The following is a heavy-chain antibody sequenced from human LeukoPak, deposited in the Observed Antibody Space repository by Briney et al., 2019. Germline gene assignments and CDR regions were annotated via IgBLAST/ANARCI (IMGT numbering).Heavy chain of an antibody. CDR2: IYSGGST. CDR3: AKLVGATVVGDY. CDR1: GFTVSSNY. D-gene: IGHD1-26*01. J-gene: IGHJ4*02. Sequence: GGSLRLSCAASGFTVSSNYMSWVRQAPGKGLDWVSVIYSGGSTYYADSVKGRFTISRDNSKNTLYLQMNSLRAEDTAVYYYAKLVGATVVGDYWGQGTLVTVSS. V-gene: IGHV3-53*05.